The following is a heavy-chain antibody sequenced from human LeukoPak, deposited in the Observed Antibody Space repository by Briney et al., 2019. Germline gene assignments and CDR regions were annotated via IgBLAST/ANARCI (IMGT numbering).Heavy chain of an antibody. CDR1: GFTFSNSA. Sequence: GGSLRLSCAASGFTFSNSALNWVRQAPGKGLEWVSTIANSGDNTYYADSVKGRFTISRDNFRNTLYLQMNSLRAEDTAVYYCARGGPLSYSGSLYGAFDIWGQGTMVTVSS. CDR2: IANSGDNT. CDR3: ARGGPLSYSGSLYGAFDI. V-gene: IGHV3-23*01. J-gene: IGHJ3*02. D-gene: IGHD1-26*01.